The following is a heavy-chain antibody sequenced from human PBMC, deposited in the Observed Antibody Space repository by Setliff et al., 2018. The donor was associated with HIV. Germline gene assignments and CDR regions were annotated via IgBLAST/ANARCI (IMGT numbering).Heavy chain of an antibody. CDR2: INPNDGAT. CDR1: GYTFISYF. D-gene: IGHD6-13*01. Sequence: ASVKVSCKASGYTFISYFFHWVRQAPGQGLEWMGIINPNDGATTYAQKFEGRVTMTRNTSISTAYMELSSLRSEDTAVYYCASSSSWNFDAFDIWGQGTMVTVSS. J-gene: IGHJ3*02. CDR3: ASSSSWNFDAFDI. V-gene: IGHV1-46*01.